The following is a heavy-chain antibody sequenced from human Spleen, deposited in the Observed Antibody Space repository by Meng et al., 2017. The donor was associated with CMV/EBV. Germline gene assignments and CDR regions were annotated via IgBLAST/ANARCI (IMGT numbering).Heavy chain of an antibody. CDR3: ASRPPGFDY. J-gene: IGHJ4*02. Sequence: WVRQASGKGLEWIGSIYYSGSTYYNPSLKSRVTISVDTSKNQFSLKLSSVTAADTAVYYCASRPPGFDYWGQGTLVTVSS. CDR2: IYYSGST. V-gene: IGHV4-39*07.